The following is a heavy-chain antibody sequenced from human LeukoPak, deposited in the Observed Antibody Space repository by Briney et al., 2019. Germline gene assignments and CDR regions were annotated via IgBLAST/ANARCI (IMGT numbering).Heavy chain of an antibody. CDR1: GCSITSGSYH. J-gene: IGHJ4*02. CDR3: ARDRDGYAYSFDY. Sequence: SETLSLACTVSGCSITSGSYHWGWMRQAPGKGLEWIGNTYYTGSAYYRPSLQSRVSISVDTSKKEFSLKLTSVTAADTAVYYCARDRDGYAYSFDYWGQGTLVTVSS. V-gene: IGHV4-39*02. D-gene: IGHD5-24*01. CDR2: TYYTGSA.